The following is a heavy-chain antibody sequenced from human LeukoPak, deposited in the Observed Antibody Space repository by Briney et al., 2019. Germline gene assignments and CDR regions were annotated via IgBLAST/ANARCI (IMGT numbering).Heavy chain of an antibody. CDR2: IIPIFGTA. D-gene: IGHD5-24*01. CDR1: GGTFSNYA. J-gene: IGHJ4*02. V-gene: IGHV1-69*05. Sequence: SVKVSCKTSGGTFSNYAMSLVRQAPGQGLEWMGRIIPIFGTANYAQKFQGRVTITTDESTSTAYMELSSLRSEDTAVYYCARGDGYKDYWGQGTLVTVSS. CDR3: ARGDGYKDY.